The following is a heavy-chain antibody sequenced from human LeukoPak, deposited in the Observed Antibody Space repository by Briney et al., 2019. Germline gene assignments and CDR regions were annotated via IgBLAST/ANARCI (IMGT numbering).Heavy chain of an antibody. J-gene: IGHJ4*02. CDR1: GYTFTSYG. D-gene: IGHD3-22*01. V-gene: IGHV1-18*01. CDR2: ITAYNGNT. CDR3: ARDVPNYYDSSGYYGY. Sequence: ASVKVSCEASGYTFTSYGISWVRQAPGQRLEWMGWITAYNGNTNYAQKLQGRVTMTTDTSTSTAYMELRSLRSDDTAVYYCARDVPNYYDSSGYYGYWGQGTLVTVSS.